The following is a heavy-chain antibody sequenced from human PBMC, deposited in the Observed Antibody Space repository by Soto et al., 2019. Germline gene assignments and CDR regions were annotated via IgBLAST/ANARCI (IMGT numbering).Heavy chain of an antibody. Sequence: QAQLVQSGAEVKKPGASVKVSCKTSGYTFTAYYIHWVRQAPGQGLEWVGWINPKTGDTKYAQKLQGRATKTGDTPNTTAYMELGRLRSDDTAVYYCARQLAYCGGDCYTEPIDYWGQGTLVTVSS. V-gene: IGHV1-2*02. D-gene: IGHD2-21*02. CDR2: INPKTGDT. J-gene: IGHJ4*02. CDR3: ARQLAYCGGDCYTEPIDY. CDR1: GYTFTAYY.